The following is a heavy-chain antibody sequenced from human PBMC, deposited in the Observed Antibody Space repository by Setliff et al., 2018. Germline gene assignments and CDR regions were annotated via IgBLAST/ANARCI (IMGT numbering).Heavy chain of an antibody. CDR1: GGSISSDY. D-gene: IGHD3-10*01. V-gene: IGHV4-4*07. J-gene: IGHJ4*02. CDR2: LSPSGNT. CDR3: ARAPGRNIRGDY. Sequence: SETLSLTCVVSGGSISSDYWGWIRQPAGKGLEWIGRLSPSGNTNYSPSLKSRVTMSLDTSKNQFSLKLKSVTAADTAVYYCARAPGRNIRGDYWGQGALVTVSS.